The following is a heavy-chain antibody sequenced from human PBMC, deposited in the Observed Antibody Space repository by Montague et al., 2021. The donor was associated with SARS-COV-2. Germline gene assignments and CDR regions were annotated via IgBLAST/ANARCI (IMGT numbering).Heavy chain of an antibody. CDR3: ARDASSANSPANNWFDS. V-gene: IGHV4-4*07. J-gene: IGHJ5*01. D-gene: IGHD4/OR15-4a*01. Sequence: SETLSLTCSVSGGSITTYYWSWVRKPAGKGLEWIGRLSTSGSTNXNPSLKCRVTMSLDTSKNQVSLKLSSVTAADTAVYYCARDASSANSPANNWFDSWGQGTLVTVSS. CDR1: GGSITTYY. CDR2: LSTSGST.